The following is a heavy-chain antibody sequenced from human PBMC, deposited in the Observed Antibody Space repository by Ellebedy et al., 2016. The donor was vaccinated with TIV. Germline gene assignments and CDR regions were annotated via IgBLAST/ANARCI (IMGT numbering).Heavy chain of an antibody. Sequence: ASVKVSCKAFGYTFTSYGISWVRQAPGQGLEWMGGIIPIFGTANYAQKFQGRVTITADESTSTAYMELSSLRSEDTAVYYCASYPIYDSSGYYYLDYWGQGTLVTVSS. V-gene: IGHV1-69*13. D-gene: IGHD3-22*01. CDR1: GYTFTSYG. CDR2: IIPIFGTA. J-gene: IGHJ4*02. CDR3: ASYPIYDSSGYYYLDY.